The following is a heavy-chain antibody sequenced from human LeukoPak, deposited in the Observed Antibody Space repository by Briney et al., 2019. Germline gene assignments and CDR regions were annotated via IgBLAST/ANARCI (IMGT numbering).Heavy chain of an antibody. J-gene: IGHJ4*02. Sequence: SETLSLTCTVSSGSISTSNYYWSWIRQPPGKGLEWIGEINHSGSTNYNPSLKSRVTISVDTSKNQFSLKLSSVTAADTAVYYCARAVVVTASPLDCWGQGTLVTVSS. CDR2: INHSGST. V-gene: IGHV4-39*07. CDR1: SGSISTSNYY. D-gene: IGHD2-21*02. CDR3: ARAVVVTASPLDC.